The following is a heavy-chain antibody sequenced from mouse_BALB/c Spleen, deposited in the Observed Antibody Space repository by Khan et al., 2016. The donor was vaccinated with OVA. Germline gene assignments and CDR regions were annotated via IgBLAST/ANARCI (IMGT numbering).Heavy chain of an antibody. CDR2: ISSVAYSI. CDR3: VRGGFAY. V-gene: IGHV5-15*02. CDR1: GFTFIDYG. J-gene: IGHJ3*01. Sequence: EVELVESGGGLVQPGGSRKLSCAASGFTFIDYGMAWVRQTPGKGPEWIAFISSVAYSIYYADTVTGRFTISRENAKNTLYLEMSSQRSDDRAMYYCVRGGFAYWGQGTLVTVSA.